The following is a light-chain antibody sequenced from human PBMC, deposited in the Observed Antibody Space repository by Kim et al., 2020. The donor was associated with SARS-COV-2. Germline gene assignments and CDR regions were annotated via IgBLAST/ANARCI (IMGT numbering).Light chain of an antibody. V-gene: IGKV3-11*01. Sequence: SPGESATHSCRASKSISTYLPWYQPQPGQPPRPLIHDASHGATGIAARFSGSGSGTDFTLTNNYLEPEDCAVYYCQHRYTGPPLTFGGGTKVDIK. CDR3: QHRYTGPPLT. CDR2: DAS. CDR1: KSISTY. J-gene: IGKJ4*01.